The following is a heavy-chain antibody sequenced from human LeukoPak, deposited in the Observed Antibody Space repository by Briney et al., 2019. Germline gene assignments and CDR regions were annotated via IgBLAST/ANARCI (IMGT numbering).Heavy chain of an antibody. J-gene: IGHJ4*02. CDR3: ARGQRLAVAGIGY. CDR2: INHSGST. D-gene: IGHD6-19*01. V-gene: IGHV4-34*01. Sequence: SETLSLTCAVYGGSFSGYYWSGIRQPPGKGLEWIGEINHSGSTNYNPSLKSRVTISVDTSKNQFSLKLSSVTAADTAVYYCARGQRLAVAGIGYWGQGTLVTVSS. CDR1: GGSFSGYY.